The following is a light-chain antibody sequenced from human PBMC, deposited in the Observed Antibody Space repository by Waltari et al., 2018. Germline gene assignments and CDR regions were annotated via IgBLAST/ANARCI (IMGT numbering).Light chain of an antibody. CDR2: GAS. V-gene: IGKV3-20*01. CDR3: QQYASSVLYT. J-gene: IGKJ2*01. CDR1: QSLGKNY. Sequence: IVLTQSPGTLSLSPGDRASLSCKASQSLGKNYLAWYQHKPGQAPRLRIDGASSRAAGIPDRFSGSGSGTDFTLTISRLEPEDFAVYYCQQYASSVLYTFGQGTKLEIK.